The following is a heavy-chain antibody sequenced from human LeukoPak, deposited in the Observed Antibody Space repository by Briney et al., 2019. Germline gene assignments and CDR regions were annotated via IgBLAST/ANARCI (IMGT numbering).Heavy chain of an antibody. V-gene: IGHV1-69*01. CDR2: IIPIFGTA. CDR3: ASGTRTYYDFWSGQDYFDY. Sequence: SVKVSCKASGGTFSIYAISWVRQAPGPGLEWMGGIIPIFGTANYAQKFQCRVTITADESTSTAYTELSSLRSEDTAVYYCASGTRTYYDFWSGQDYFDYWGQGTLVTVSS. CDR1: GGTFSIYA. D-gene: IGHD3-3*01. J-gene: IGHJ4*02.